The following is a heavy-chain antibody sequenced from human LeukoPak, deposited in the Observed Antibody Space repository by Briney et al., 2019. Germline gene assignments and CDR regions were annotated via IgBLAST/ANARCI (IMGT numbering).Heavy chain of an antibody. Sequence: SETLFLTCTVSGASISSYYWSWIRQPPGRGLEGIGYIFYSGSTNYNPSIKSRVAISVDTSKNQVSLRLSSMTAADTAVYYCARGGSLVGTTPHDAFDIWGLGTVATVS. V-gene: IGHV4-59*01. D-gene: IGHD1-26*01. CDR2: IFYSGST. CDR1: GASISSYY. CDR3: ARGGSLVGTTPHDAFDI. J-gene: IGHJ3*02.